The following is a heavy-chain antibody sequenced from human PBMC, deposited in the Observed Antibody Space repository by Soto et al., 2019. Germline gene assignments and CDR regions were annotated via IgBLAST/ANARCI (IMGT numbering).Heavy chain of an antibody. CDR3: ASPFTYYYGMDV. CDR1: GYSFTSYW. CDR2: IDPSDSYT. V-gene: IGHV5-10-1*01. J-gene: IGHJ6*02. Sequence: PGESLKISCKGSGYSFTSYWISWVRQMPGKGLEWMGRIDPSDSYTNYSPSFQGHVTISADKSISTAYLQWSSLKASDTAMYYCASPFTYYYGMDVWGQGTTVTVSS.